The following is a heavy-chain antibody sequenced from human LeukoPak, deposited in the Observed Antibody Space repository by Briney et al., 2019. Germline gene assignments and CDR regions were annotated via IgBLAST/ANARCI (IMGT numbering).Heavy chain of an antibody. V-gene: IGHV4-39*01. CDR3: ARHEWFGEPQDY. D-gene: IGHD3-10*01. CDR1: GGSISSSNYY. CDR2: IYYSGST. J-gene: IGHJ4*02. Sequence: PSETLSLTCTVSGGSISSSNYYWGWIRQPPGKGLEWIGSIYYSGSTYYNPSLKSRVSIFVDKSKSQFSLKVSSVTAADTAVYYCARHEWFGEPQDYWGRGTLVTVSS.